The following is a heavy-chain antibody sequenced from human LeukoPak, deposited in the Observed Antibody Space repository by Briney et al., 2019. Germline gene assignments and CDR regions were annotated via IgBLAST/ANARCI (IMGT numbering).Heavy chain of an antibody. V-gene: IGHV3-23*01. CDR2: ISGGGIGI. D-gene: IGHD2-2*01. Sequence: GGSLRLSCAASGFTFSSYAMSWVRQAPGKGLEWVSAISGGGIGIYYADSLKGRFTVSRDDSKNTLYLQMNNLRAEDTAVYYCTRRRGNQQPIDYWGQGTLVTVSS. J-gene: IGHJ4*02. CDR1: GFTFSSYA. CDR3: TRRRGNQQPIDY.